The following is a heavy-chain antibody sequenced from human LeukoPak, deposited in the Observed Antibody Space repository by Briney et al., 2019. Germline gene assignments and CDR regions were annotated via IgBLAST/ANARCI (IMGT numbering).Heavy chain of an antibody. Sequence: ASVKVSCKASGYTFTGYYMHWVRQAPGQGLEWMGWINPNSGGTNYAQKFQGRVTITRDTSISTAYMELSRLRSDDTAVYYCARKAYYYGPVNWFDPWGQETLVTVSS. CDR1: GYTFTGYY. CDR3: ARKAYYYGPVNWFDP. D-gene: IGHD3-10*01. V-gene: IGHV1-2*02. CDR2: INPNSGGT. J-gene: IGHJ5*02.